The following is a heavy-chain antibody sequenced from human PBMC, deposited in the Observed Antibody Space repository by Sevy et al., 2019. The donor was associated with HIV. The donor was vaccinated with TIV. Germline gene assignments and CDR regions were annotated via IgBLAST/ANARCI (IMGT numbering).Heavy chain of an antibody. CDR3: ASGAAVAGSFYFDY. V-gene: IGHV4-31*03. CDR2: IFYSGST. J-gene: IGHJ4*02. CDR1: GGPISSGAYY. Sequence: SETLSLTCTVSGGPISSGAYYWNWFRQHPGKGLEWIGYIFYSGSTYYNPSLKSRLTISIDTSKNQFSLKLSSVSAADTAVYYCASGAAVAGSFYFDYWGQGTLVTVSS. D-gene: IGHD6-19*01.